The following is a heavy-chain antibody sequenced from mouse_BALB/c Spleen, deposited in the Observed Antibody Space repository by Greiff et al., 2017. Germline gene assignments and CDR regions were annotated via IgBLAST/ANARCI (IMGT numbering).Heavy chain of an antibody. Sequence: VQLQQPGAELVRPGASVKLSCKASGYTFTSYWMHWVKQRPGQGLEWIGAIYPGNSDTSYNQKFKGKAKLTAVTSTSTAYMELSSLTNEDSAVYYCTNDYYGSSFAYWGQGTLVTVSA. CDR1: GYTFTSYW. CDR3: TNDYYGSSFAY. V-gene: IGHV1-5*01. D-gene: IGHD1-1*01. CDR2: IYPGNSDT. J-gene: IGHJ3*01.